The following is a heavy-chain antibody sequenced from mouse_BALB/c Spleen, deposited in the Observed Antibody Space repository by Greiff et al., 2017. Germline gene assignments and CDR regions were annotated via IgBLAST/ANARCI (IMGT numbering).Heavy chain of an antibody. D-gene: IGHD2-1*01. CDR3: ARQGGNYPYAMDY. V-gene: IGHV5-6-2*01. CDR1: GFTFSSYY. CDR2: INSNGGST. Sequence: DVKLVESGGGLVKLGGSLKLSCAASGFTFSSYYMSWVRQTPEKRLELVAAINSNGGSTYYPDTVKGRFTISRDNAKNTLYLQMSSLKSEDTALYYCARQGGNYPYAMDYWGQGTSVTVAS. J-gene: IGHJ4*01.